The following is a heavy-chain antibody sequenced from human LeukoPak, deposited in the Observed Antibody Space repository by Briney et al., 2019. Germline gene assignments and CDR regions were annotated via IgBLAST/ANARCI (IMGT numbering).Heavy chain of an antibody. CDR3: ARDPPFYDNSGYYYDY. J-gene: IGHJ4*02. Sequence: GGSLRLSCAASGFTFSPYSMNWVRQAPGKGLEWVSSISGSSLYIYYADSVKGRFTISRDNAKNSLYLQMNSLRAEDTAVYYCARDPPFYDNSGYYYDYWGQGTLVTVSS. D-gene: IGHD3-22*01. CDR1: GFTFSPYS. CDR2: ISGSSLYI. V-gene: IGHV3-21*01.